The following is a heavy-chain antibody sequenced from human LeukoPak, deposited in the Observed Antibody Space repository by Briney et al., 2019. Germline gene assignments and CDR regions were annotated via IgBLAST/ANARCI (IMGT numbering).Heavy chain of an antibody. V-gene: IGHV4-34*01. Sequence: SETLSLTCTVSGGSISSYYWSWIRQPPGKGLEWIGEINHSGSTNYNPSLKTRVTISIDTSNNQFSLKLSSVTAADTAVYYCARGRGVKYNSDRIYSFDYWGQGTLVTVSS. D-gene: IGHD1-1*01. CDR2: INHSGST. CDR1: GGSISSYY. J-gene: IGHJ4*02. CDR3: ARGRGVKYNSDRIYSFDY.